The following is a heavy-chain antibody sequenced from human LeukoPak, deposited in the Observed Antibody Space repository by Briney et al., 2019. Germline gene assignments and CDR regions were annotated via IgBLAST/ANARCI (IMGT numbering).Heavy chain of an antibody. CDR2: IRYDGSNK. J-gene: IGHJ1*01. CDR3: AKSVGNCSSTSCYWSEYFQH. CDR1: GFTFSSYG. D-gene: IGHD2-2*01. Sequence: PGGSLRLFCAASGFTFSSYGMHWVRQAPGKGREWVAFIRYDGSNKYYEDSVKGRFTISRDNSKNTLYLQMNGLRAEDTAVYYCAKSVGNCSSTSCYWSEYFQHWGQGTLVTVPS. V-gene: IGHV3-30*02.